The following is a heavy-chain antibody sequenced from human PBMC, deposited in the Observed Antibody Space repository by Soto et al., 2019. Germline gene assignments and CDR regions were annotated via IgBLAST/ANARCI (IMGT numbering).Heavy chain of an antibody. CDR2: IIPIFGTA. CDR1: GGTFSSYA. D-gene: IGHD4-4*01. J-gene: IGHJ6*02. CDR3: ARDQDYSNYGALGYYYYGMDV. V-gene: IGHV1-69*01. Sequence: QVQLVQSGAEVKKPGSSVKVSCTASGGTFSSYAISWVRQAPGQGLEWMGGIIPIFGTANYAQKFKGRVTITGDESTSTAYMELSSLRAEDTAVYYCARDQDYSNYGALGYYYYGMDVWGQGTTVTVSS.